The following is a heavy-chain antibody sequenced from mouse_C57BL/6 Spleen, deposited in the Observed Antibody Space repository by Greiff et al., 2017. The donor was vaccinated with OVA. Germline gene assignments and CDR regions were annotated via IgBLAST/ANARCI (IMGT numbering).Heavy chain of an antibody. CDR3: ASHDYDEENYFDY. Sequence: QVQLQQSGAELAKPGASVKLSCKASGYTFTSYWMHWVKQRPGQGLAWIGYINPSSGYTKYNQKFKDKATLTANKSSSTAYMQLSSLTYEYSAVYYCASHDYDEENYFDYWGQGTTLTVSS. V-gene: IGHV1-7*01. CDR2: INPSSGYT. J-gene: IGHJ2*01. CDR1: GYTFTSYW. D-gene: IGHD2-4*01.